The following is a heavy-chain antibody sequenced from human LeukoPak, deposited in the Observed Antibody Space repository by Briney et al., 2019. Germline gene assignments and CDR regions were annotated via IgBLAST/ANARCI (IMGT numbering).Heavy chain of an antibody. J-gene: IGHJ4*02. CDR2: IYSGGDT. CDR1: GFTVSNSF. D-gene: IGHD7-27*01. V-gene: IGHV3-53*01. Sequence: PGGSLRLSCAASGFTVSNSFMTWVRQAPGKGLEWVSVIYSGGDTYYTDSVKGRFTISRDSFKNTLFLQMNSLRADDTAVYYCAKTGGPWDWGQGTLVTVSS. CDR3: AKTGGPWD.